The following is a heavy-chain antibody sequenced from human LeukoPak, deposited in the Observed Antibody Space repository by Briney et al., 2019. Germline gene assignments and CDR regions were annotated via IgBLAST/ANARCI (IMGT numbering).Heavy chain of an antibody. CDR3: ARTALGSSGWYGRNY. J-gene: IGHJ4*02. V-gene: IGHV3-33*01. Sequence: GGSLRLSCAASGFTFSNYGMHWVRQAPGKGLEWVALIWYDGNDKYYADSVKGRFTISRDNSKNTLYLQTNSLRAEDTAIYYCARTALGSSGWYGRNYWGQGTQVSVSS. D-gene: IGHD6-19*01. CDR2: IWYDGNDK. CDR1: GFTFSNYG.